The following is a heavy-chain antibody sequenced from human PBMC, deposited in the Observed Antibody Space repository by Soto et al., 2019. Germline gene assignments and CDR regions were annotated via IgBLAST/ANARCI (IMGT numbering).Heavy chain of an antibody. CDR1: GGTFSSYA. D-gene: IGHD3-22*01. CDR3: ARVGPAHYYDSSGYYSPLDY. Sequence: ASVKVSCKASGGTFSSYAISWVRQAPGQGLEWMGGIIPIFGTANYAQKFQGRVTITADESTSTAYMELSSLRSEDTAVYYCARVGPAHYYDSSGYYSPLDYWGQGTLVTVSS. CDR2: IIPIFGTA. J-gene: IGHJ4*02. V-gene: IGHV1-69*13.